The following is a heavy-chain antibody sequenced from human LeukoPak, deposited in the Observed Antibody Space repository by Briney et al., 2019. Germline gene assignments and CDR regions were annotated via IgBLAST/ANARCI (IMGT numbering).Heavy chain of an antibody. Sequence: GGSLRLSCAASGXTFSSYGMHWIRQAPGKGLEWVAVISYDGSNKYYADSVKGRFTISRDNSKNTLYLQMNSLRAEDTAVYYCAKRNVEMATIPDFDYWGQGTLVTVSS. CDR2: ISYDGSNK. CDR1: GXTFSSYG. CDR3: AKRNVEMATIPDFDY. J-gene: IGHJ4*02. D-gene: IGHD5-24*01. V-gene: IGHV3-30*18.